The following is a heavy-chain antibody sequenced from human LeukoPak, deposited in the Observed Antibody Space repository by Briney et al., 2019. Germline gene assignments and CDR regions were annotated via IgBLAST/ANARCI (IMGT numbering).Heavy chain of an antibody. Sequence: SETLSPTYAVYGGFFSGYYWSWTRQPPGKGLEWIGEINDSGSTNYNPSLMSRGTISVDTSKNQFSLKLSSVTAADTAVYYCAGGGGSVESYYFDYWGRGTLVTVSS. CDR2: INDSGST. V-gene: IGHV4-34*01. J-gene: IGHJ4*02. CDR3: AGGGGSVESYYFDY. CDR1: GGFFSGYY. D-gene: IGHD6-19*01.